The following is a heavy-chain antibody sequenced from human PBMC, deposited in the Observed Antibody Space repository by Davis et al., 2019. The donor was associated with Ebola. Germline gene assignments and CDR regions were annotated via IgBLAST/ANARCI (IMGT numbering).Heavy chain of an antibody. V-gene: IGHV3-7*03. D-gene: IGHD3-3*01. CDR1: GFTLASFW. J-gene: IGHJ6*02. CDR3: VRAYYDFWSGYYKDYYGMDV. Sequence: GGSLRLSCAASGFTLASFWMSWVRQVPGKGLEWVANIRQDGREKYYGDTVKGRFTISRDNAKNSLYLQMNSLRSEDTAVYYCVRAYYDFWSGYYKDYYGMDVWGQGTTVTVSS. CDR2: IRQDGREK.